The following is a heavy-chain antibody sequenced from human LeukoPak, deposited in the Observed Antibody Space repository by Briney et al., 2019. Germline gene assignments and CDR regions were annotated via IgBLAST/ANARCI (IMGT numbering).Heavy chain of an antibody. D-gene: IGHD1-1*01. V-gene: IGHV5-51*01. CDR2: TFPGDSDT. CDR3: ARQGNGDDRRIDY. J-gene: IGHJ4*02. CDR1: GYSFTTYW. Sequence: AGESLKISCKASGYSFTTYWIGWVRQMPGKVLEWMGATFPGDSDTRNSPSFEGQVTISADKSLTTAYLQWSSLKASDTAMYYCARQGNGDDRRIDYWGQGTLVTVSS.